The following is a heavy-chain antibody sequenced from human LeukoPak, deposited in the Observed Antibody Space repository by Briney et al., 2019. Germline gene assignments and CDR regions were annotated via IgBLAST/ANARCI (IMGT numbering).Heavy chain of an antibody. CDR2: IKQDGSEK. J-gene: IGHJ6*02. CDR3: ARDLYSSSWYVNYYYYGMDV. V-gene: IGHV3-7*01. CDR1: GFTFSSYW. D-gene: IGHD6-13*01. Sequence: GGSLRLSCAASGFTFSSYWMSWVRQAPGKGLEWVANIKQDGSEKYYVDSVKGRFTISRDNAKNSLYLQMNSLRAEDTAVYYCARDLYSSSWYVNYYYYGMDVWGQGTTVTVSS.